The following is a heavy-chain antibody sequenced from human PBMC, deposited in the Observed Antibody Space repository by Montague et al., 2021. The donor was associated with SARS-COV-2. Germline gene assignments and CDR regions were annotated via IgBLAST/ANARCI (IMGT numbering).Heavy chain of an antibody. CDR2: TYYRSKWYY. J-gene: IGHJ4*02. D-gene: IGHD6-13*01. CDR1: GDSVSTNNAA. V-gene: IGHV6-1*01. Sequence: CAISGDSVSTNNAAWTWIRQSPSGGLERLGRTYYRSKWYYDYAVSLRSRLTIYADTSKNQFSLLLTSVTPEDTAVYYCARGGAGGLRRFDLWGQGALVTVSS. CDR3: ARGGAGGLRRFDL.